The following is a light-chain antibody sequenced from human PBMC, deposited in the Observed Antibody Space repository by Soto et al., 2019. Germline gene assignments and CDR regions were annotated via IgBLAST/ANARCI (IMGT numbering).Light chain of an antibody. CDR2: DVS. CDR3: SSYTSSSTGV. V-gene: IGLV2-14*01. J-gene: IGLJ1*01. CDR1: SSDVGGYNY. Sequence: SVLTQPASVSGSPGQPITISCTGTSSDVGGYNYVSWYQQHPGKAPKLMIYDVSNRPSGVSNRFSGSKSGNTASLTISGLQAEDKADYYCSSYTSSSTGVFGTGTKVTVL.